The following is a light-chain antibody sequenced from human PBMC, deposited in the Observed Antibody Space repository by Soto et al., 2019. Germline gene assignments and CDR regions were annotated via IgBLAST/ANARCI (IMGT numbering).Light chain of an antibody. CDR1: QSISSY. V-gene: IGKV1-39*01. CDR3: RQSYSTPLT. CDR2: AAS. Sequence: DFPMTQSPSSLSASVGDRVTITCRASQSISSYLNWYQQKPGKAPKLLIYAASSLQSGVPSRFSGSGSGTDFTLTISSLQPEDFATYYCRQSYSTPLTFGGGTKVEIK. J-gene: IGKJ4*01.